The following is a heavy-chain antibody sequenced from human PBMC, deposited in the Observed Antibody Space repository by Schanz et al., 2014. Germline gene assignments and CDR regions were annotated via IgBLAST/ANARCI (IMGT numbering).Heavy chain of an antibody. Sequence: QVQLVQSGAEVMKPGSSVKVSCKASGGTFSSYTINWVRQAPGQGLEWMGRIIPILGITNVAQTFQDRVTITADKSTSTAYMELSSLRSEDTAVYYCARGLGDERWLDLNEAFDIWGQGTIXTVSS. CDR2: IIPILGIT. CDR3: ARGLGDERWLDLNEAFDI. J-gene: IGHJ3*02. D-gene: IGHD6-19*01. CDR1: GGTFSSYT. V-gene: IGHV1-69*02.